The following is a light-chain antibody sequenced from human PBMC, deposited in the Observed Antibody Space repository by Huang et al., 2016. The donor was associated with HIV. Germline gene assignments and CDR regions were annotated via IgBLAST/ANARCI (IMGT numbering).Light chain of an antibody. CDR2: GAS. Sequence: EIVMTQSPGTLSVSPGEGATLSCRASQSVGRNLAWYQQKPGQAPRLLIYGASTRATGIPARFSGSGSGTEFTLTISSLQSEDVAVYYCQQYSDWPPLTFGGGTKVEIK. J-gene: IGKJ4*01. CDR1: QSVGRN. V-gene: IGKV3-15*01. CDR3: QQYSDWPPLT.